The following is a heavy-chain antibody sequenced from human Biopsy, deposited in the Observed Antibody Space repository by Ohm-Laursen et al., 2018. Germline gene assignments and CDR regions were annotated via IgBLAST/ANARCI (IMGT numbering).Heavy chain of an antibody. CDR3: TRKPNSLYYFDH. CDR1: GDSISSDYY. Sequence: SQTLSLTCTVSGDSISSDYYWTWIRQVPGEGLEWIAYMHHSGPTYTYYNPSLKSRVAISVEVSKNQFSLKVSPVTAADTAVYFCTRKPNSLYYFDHWGQGILVTVSS. J-gene: IGHJ4*02. V-gene: IGHV4-31*03. D-gene: IGHD1-14*01. CDR2: MHHSGPT.